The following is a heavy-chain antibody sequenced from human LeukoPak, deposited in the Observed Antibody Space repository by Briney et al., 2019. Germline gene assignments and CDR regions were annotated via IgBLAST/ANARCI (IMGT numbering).Heavy chain of an antibody. D-gene: IGHD4-17*01. CDR3: AREASLGDYISAHDY. CDR2: INPNSGGT. CDR1: GYTFTDYY. V-gene: IGHV1-2*02. J-gene: IGHJ4*02. Sequence: ASVKVSCKASGYTFTDYYMHWVRQAPGQGLEWMAWINPNSGGTNYAQRVQGRVTVTGDTSINTAYMELSRLRSDDTAVYYCAREASLGDYISAHDYWGQGTLVTVSS.